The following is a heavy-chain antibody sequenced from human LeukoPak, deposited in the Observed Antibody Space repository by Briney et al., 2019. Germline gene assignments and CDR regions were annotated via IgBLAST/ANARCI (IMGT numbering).Heavy chain of an antibody. V-gene: IGHV1-2*02. J-gene: IGHJ4*02. Sequence: ASVKVSCKASGYTFTGYYMHWVRQAPGQGLEWMGWINPNSGGTNYAQKFQGRVTMTRDTSISTAYMELSSLRSEDTAVYYCARGGYSYGTLFGYWGQGTLVTVSS. CDR2: INPNSGGT. CDR1: GYTFTGYY. D-gene: IGHD5-18*01. CDR3: ARGGYSYGTLFGY.